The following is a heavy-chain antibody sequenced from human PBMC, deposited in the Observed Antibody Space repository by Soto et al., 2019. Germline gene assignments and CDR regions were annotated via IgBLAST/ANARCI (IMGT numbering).Heavy chain of an antibody. D-gene: IGHD3-22*01. J-gene: IGHJ5*02. CDR3: AHRATMTISGLIIDNGIWFDP. V-gene: IGHV2-5*02. Sequence: INLIESGPTLVKHTQTLTLTCTFSGFSLSTSGAAVGWVRQPPGRALEWLALIYWDGDKRYNASLGNRLTITKDTSMNQVVLTLTNVDPADTATYYCAHRATMTISGLIIDNGIWFDPWGQGTRVIVSS. CDR2: IYWDGDK. CDR1: GFSLSTSGAA.